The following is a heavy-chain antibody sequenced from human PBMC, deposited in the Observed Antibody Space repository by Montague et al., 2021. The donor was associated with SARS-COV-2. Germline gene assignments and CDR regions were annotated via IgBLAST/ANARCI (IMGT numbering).Heavy chain of an antibody. CDR2: INHRGST. V-gene: IGHV4-34*01. CDR3: AGGTGPRSITLFGVIIGGHVFDI. J-gene: IGHJ3*02. Sequence: SETLSLTCAVYGGSFSGYYWSWIRQPPGRGLEWIGEINHRGSTNYNPSLKSRVIISVDTSRNQFSLKLSSVTAADTAVYYCAGGTGPRSITLFGVIIGGHVFDIWGQGTMVTVSS. CDR1: GGSFSGYY. D-gene: IGHD3-3*01.